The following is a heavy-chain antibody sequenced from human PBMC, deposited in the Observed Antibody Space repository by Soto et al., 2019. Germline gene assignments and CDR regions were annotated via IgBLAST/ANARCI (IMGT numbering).Heavy chain of an antibody. CDR1: GGSIRDTIYY. CDR3: ARHMRAVAATLAY. V-gene: IGHV4-39*01. Sequence: SETLSLTCTVSGGSIRDTIYYWGRIRQPPGKGLEWIGSIHYSGSTHYNPSLKSRVTISVDPSKSQFSLNLTSVTPADTSVYYCARHMRAVAATLAYWGQGAVVPVSS. CDR2: IHYSGST. J-gene: IGHJ4*02. D-gene: IGHD6-19*01.